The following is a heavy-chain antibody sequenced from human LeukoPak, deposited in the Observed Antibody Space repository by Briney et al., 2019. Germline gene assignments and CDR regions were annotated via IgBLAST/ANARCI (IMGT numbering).Heavy chain of an antibody. CDR1: GGSINSYY. J-gene: IGHJ4*02. CDR2: IYHSGST. CDR3: ARVRGSSGWYDN. Sequence: PSETLSLTCTVSGGSINSYYWSWIRQPPGKGLEWIGYIYHSGSTNSNPSLKSRATISVDTSKNQFSLKLSSVTAADTAVYYCARVRGSSGWYDNWGQGTLVTVSS. D-gene: IGHD6-19*01. V-gene: IGHV4-4*08.